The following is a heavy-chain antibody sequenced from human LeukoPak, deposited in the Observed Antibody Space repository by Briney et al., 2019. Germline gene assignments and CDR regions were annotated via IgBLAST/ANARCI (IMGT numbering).Heavy chain of an antibody. Sequence: ESGPTLVNPTQTLTLTFTFSGFSLSTRKMCVSWIRQTPGKALEWLARIDWDDEKHYRTSLRNRLTVSKDTSKSQVVLKMTNMDPVDTATYYCARVVRLSDNNFFDYWGQGNLVTVSS. V-gene: IGHV2-70*11. CDR2: IDWDDEK. J-gene: IGHJ4*02. CDR1: GFSLSTRKMC. CDR3: ARVVRLSDNNFFDY. D-gene: IGHD3-10*02.